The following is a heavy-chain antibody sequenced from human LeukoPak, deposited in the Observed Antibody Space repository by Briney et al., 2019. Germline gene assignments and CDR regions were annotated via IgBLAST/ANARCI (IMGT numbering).Heavy chain of an antibody. Sequence: ASVKVSCKASGGTFSSYAISWVRQAPGQGLEWMGWINTNTGNPTYAQGFTGRFVFSSDTSVSTAYLQISSLEAEDTAVYYCARDREIIAFDYWGQGTLVSVSS. CDR1: GGTFSSYA. CDR3: ARDREIIAFDY. V-gene: IGHV7-4-1*02. J-gene: IGHJ4*02. CDR2: INTNTGNP. D-gene: IGHD3-10*01.